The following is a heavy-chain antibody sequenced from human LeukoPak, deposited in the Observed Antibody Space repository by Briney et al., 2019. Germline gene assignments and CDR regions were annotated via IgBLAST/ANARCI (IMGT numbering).Heavy chain of an antibody. D-gene: IGHD3-22*01. V-gene: IGHV3-30*03. CDR1: GFDISGSV. CDR3: VREAGSSGYAGWFDT. CDR2: ISHDGVSK. J-gene: IGHJ5*02. Sequence: GGSLRLSCGASGFDISGSVMHWVRQAPGKGLEWVAVISHDGVSKLYLDSVKDRFTISRDNSENTVYLQIDSPRIDDTATYICVREAGSSGYAGWFDTWGQGTLVIVSS.